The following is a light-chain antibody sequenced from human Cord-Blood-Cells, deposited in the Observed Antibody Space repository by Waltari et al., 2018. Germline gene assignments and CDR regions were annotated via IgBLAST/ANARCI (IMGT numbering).Light chain of an antibody. CDR2: GKN. V-gene: IGLV3-19*01. J-gene: IGLJ3*02. Sequence: SSELTQDPAVSVALGPTVRITCQGDSLRSYYASWYQQNPGQAPVLVIYGKNNRPSGIPDRFSGSSSGNTASLTITGAQAEDEADYYCNSRDSSGNHWVFGGGTKLTVL. CDR3: NSRDSSGNHWV. CDR1: SLRSYY.